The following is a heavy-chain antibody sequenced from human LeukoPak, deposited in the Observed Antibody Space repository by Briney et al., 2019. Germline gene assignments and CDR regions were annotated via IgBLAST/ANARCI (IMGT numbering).Heavy chain of an antibody. D-gene: IGHD3-9*01. CDR1: GGSISSSSYY. J-gene: IGHJ5*02. CDR3: ARGDDILTGYYNWFDP. CDR2: IYYSGST. V-gene: IGHV4-39*07. Sequence: SETLSLTCTVSGGSISSSSYYWGWIRQPPGKGLEWIGSIYYSGSTYYNPSLKSRVTISVDTSKNQFSLKLSSVTAADTAVYYCARGDDILTGYYNWFDPWGQGTLVTVSS.